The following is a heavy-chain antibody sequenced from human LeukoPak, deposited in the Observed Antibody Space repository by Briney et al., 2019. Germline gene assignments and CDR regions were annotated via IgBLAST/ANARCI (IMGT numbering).Heavy chain of an antibody. D-gene: IGHD6-13*01. J-gene: IGHJ4*02. Sequence: PGGSLRLSCAASGFTFSSHAMSWVRQAPGKGLEWVSAIGGSDGTTYYADSVQGRFTISRDNSKNTLYLQMNSLRAEDTAVYYCAKLLHSSTFFNYWGQGTLVTVSS. V-gene: IGHV3-23*01. CDR1: GFTFSSHA. CDR2: IGGSDGTT. CDR3: AKLLHSSTFFNY.